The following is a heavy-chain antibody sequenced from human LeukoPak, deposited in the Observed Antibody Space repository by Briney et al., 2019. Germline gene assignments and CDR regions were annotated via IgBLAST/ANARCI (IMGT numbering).Heavy chain of an antibody. CDR3: ARDPVLDDYGGNSPY. CDR2: INTDGSST. J-gene: IGHJ4*02. Sequence: GGSLRLSCAASGFTFSSYWMHWVRQAPGRGLVWVSRINTDGSSTTYADSVKGRYTISRDNAKNTLYLQMNSLRAEDTAVYYCARDPVLDDYGGNSPYWGQGTLVTVSS. V-gene: IGHV3-74*01. CDR1: GFTFSSYW. D-gene: IGHD4-23*01.